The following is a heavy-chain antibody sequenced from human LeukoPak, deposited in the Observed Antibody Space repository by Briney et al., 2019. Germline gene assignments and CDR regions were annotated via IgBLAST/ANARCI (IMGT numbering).Heavy chain of an antibody. CDR2: IGSDGVNK. J-gene: IGHJ5*02. D-gene: IGHD3-16*01. Sequence: GGSLRLSCAASGFTFSCCGIHWVRQAPGKGLEWVTFIGSDGVNKFYTDSVKGRFTISRDNSKNTINLQMDSLRPGDTAVYYCATLKTYYDYVWGSYFDNWGQGTLVTVSS. CDR1: GFTFSCCG. V-gene: IGHV3-30*02. CDR3: ATLKTYYDYVWGSYFDN.